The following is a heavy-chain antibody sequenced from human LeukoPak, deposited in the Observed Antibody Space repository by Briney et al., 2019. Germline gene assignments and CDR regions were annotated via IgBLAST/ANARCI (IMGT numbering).Heavy chain of an antibody. CDR3: ARGYGSSGNEKIFDY. Sequence: GGSLRLSCAASGFTFSSHYMHWVRQAPGKGLVWVSRIESDGSTTGYADSVKGRFTISRDNAKNTLYLQMNSLRAEDTSVYYCARGYGSSGNEKIFDYWGQGTLVTVSS. CDR2: IESDGSTT. V-gene: IGHV3-74*01. CDR1: GFTFSSHY. J-gene: IGHJ4*02. D-gene: IGHD6-19*01.